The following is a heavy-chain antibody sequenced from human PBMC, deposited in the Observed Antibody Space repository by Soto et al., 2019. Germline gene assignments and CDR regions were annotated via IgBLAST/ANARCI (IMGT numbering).Heavy chain of an antibody. V-gene: IGHV3-30-3*01. Sequence: QVQLVESGGGVVQPGRSLRLSCAASGFTFSSYAMHWVRQAPGKGLEWVAVISYDGSNKYYADSVKGRFTISRDNSKNTLYLQMNSLRAEDTAVYYCARDRALIAAEGLDYYGMDVWGQGTTVTVSS. J-gene: IGHJ6*02. CDR2: ISYDGSNK. CDR3: ARDRALIAAEGLDYYGMDV. CDR1: GFTFSSYA. D-gene: IGHD6-13*01.